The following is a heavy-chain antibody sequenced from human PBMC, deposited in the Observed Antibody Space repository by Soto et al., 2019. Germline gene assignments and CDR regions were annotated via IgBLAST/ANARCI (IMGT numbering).Heavy chain of an antibody. J-gene: IGHJ3*02. CDR1: GGSISSSSYY. Sequence: PSETLSLTCTVSGGSISSSSYYWGWIRQPPGKGLEWIGSIYYSGSTYYNPSLKSRVTISVDTSKNQFSLKPSSVTAADTAVYYCASGERGYTVIDAFDIWGQGTMVTVSS. D-gene: IGHD5-18*01. CDR3: ASGERGYTVIDAFDI. CDR2: IYYSGST. V-gene: IGHV4-39*01.